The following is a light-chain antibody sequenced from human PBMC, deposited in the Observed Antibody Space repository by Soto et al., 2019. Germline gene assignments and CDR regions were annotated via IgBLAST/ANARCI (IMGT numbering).Light chain of an antibody. J-gene: IGLJ1*01. CDR3: SSYTSSDTYV. CDR2: EVS. V-gene: IGLV2-14*01. Sequence: QSALTQPASVSGSPGQSITISCTGTSGDVGGYKYVSWYQQHPGKAPKLMIYEVSNRPSGVSNRFSGSKSGNTASLTISGLQAEDEADYYCSSYTSSDTYVFGTGTKVTVL. CDR1: SGDVGGYKY.